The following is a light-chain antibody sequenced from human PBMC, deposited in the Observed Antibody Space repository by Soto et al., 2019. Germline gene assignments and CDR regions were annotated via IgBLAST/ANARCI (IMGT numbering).Light chain of an antibody. J-gene: IGKJ1*01. CDR2: LGS. V-gene: IGKV2-28*01. Sequence: DLVMTQSPLSLPVTPGEPASISCRSSQNLLQSNGYNYLDWYLQKPGQSPQLLIYLGSNRASGVPDRFSGSGSGTEFTLKISRVEAEDVGVYYCMQALQAPWTFGLGTKVEIK. CDR3: MQALQAPWT. CDR1: QNLLQSNGYNY.